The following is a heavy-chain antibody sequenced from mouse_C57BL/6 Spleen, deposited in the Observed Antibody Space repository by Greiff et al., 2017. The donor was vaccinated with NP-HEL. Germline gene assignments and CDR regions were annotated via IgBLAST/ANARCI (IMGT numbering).Heavy chain of an antibody. J-gene: IGHJ4*01. CDR2: IYPGDGDT. V-gene: IGHV1-80*01. Sequence: VKLQESGAELVKPGASVKISCKASGYAFSSYWMNWVKQRPGKGLEWIGQIYPGDGDTNYNGKFKGKATLTADKSSSTAYMQLSSLTSEDSAVYFCAQGLRRGVMDYWGQGTSVTVSS. CDR1: GYAFSSYW. CDR3: AQGLRRGVMDY. D-gene: IGHD2-2*01.